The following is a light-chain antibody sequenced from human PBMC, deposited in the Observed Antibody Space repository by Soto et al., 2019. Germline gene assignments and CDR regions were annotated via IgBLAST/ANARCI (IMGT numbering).Light chain of an antibody. J-gene: IGKJ4*01. CDR2: DAS. Sequence: EIVLTQSPATLSLSPGERATLSCRASQSVSSYLAWYQHKPGQAPRLLIFDASNRAIGIPARFSGGGSGTDVTLTISSLEPEDFAVYYCQQRSTWPLLSFGGGTRVEIK. CDR1: QSVSSY. V-gene: IGKV3-11*01. CDR3: QQRSTWPLLS.